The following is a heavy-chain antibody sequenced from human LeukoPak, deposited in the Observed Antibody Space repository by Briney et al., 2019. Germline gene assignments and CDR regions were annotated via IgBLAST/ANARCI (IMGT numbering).Heavy chain of an antibody. Sequence: PGGSLRLSRVASGFTLRNYGMHCVRQAPGKGVEWVAVLWRDGTNNFYADSVKGRFRFSRDNSKDILYLQMNSLRAEDTAVYYCAKEYEIYVGAFDIWGQGTMVTVSS. V-gene: IGHV3-33*06. CDR2: LWRDGTNN. J-gene: IGHJ3*02. CDR3: AKEYEIYVGAFDI. CDR1: GFTLRNYG. D-gene: IGHD3-9*01.